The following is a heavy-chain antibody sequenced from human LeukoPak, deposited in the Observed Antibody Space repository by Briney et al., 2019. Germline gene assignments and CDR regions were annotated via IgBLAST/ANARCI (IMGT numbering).Heavy chain of an antibody. V-gene: IGHV4-59*01. CDR2: IYYSGST. D-gene: IGHD3-22*01. Sequence: KTSETLSLTCTVSGGSISSYYWSWIRQPPGKGLEWIGYIYYSGSTNYNPSLKSRVTISVDTSKNQFSLKLSSVTAADTAVYYCAREGYYDSSGYYYSRFDYWGQGTLVTVSS. CDR1: GGSISSYY. J-gene: IGHJ4*02. CDR3: AREGYYDSSGYYYSRFDY.